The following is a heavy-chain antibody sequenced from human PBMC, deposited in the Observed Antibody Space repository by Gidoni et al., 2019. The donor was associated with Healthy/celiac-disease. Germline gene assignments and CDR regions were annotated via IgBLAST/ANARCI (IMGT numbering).Heavy chain of an antibody. J-gene: IGHJ4*02. CDR1: GFTFDDYT. CDR3: AKARQVECCDFWSGWID. V-gene: IGHV3-43*01. Sequence: EVQLVESGGVVVQPGGSLSLSCAASGFTFDDYTMHWVRQAPGKGLEWVSLISWDGGSTYYADSVKGRFTISRDNSKNSLYLQMNSLRTEDTALYYCAKARQVECCDFWSGWIDWGQGTLVTVSS. CDR2: ISWDGGST. D-gene: IGHD3-3*01.